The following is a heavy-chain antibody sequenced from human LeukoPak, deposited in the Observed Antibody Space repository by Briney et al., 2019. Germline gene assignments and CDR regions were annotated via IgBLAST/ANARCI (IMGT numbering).Heavy chain of an antibody. D-gene: IGHD5-12*01. V-gene: IGHV1-2*02. CDR3: ARSLGWLGVYYYYYYMDV. CDR1: GYTFTSYA. Sequence: ASVKVSCKASGYTFTSYAMHWVRQAPGQGLEWMGWINPNSGGTNYAQKFQGRVTMTRDTSISTAYMELSRLRSDDTAVYYCARSLGWLGVYYYYYYMDVWGKGTTVTISS. J-gene: IGHJ6*03. CDR2: INPNSGGT.